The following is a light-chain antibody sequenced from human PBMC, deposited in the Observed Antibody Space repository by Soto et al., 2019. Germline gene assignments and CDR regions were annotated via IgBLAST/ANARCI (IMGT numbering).Light chain of an antibody. CDR2: DAS. J-gene: IGKJ1*01. CDR3: QQRSNWPWT. CDR1: QSVISY. Sequence: EIVLTQSPATLSLSPGERATLSCRASQSVISYLAWYQQKPGQAPRLLIYDASNSATGIPARFSGSGSGTDFTVTISSLEPEDFAVYYCQQRSNWPWTFGQGTKVEIK. V-gene: IGKV3-11*01.